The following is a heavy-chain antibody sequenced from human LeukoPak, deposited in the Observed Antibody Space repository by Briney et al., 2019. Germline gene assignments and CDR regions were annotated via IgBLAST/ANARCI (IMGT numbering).Heavy chain of an antibody. CDR1: GDSINSGGYY. J-gene: IGHJ4*02. Sequence: SQTLSLTCTVSGDSINSGGYYWSWIRQHPGKGLEWIGHIYYSGSTYYNPSLKSQITISVDTSKSHFSLKLSSVTAADTAVYYCARVKTAPKYYFDYWGQGTLVTVSS. V-gene: IGHV4-31*01. D-gene: IGHD5-18*01. CDR2: IYYSGST. CDR3: ARVKTAPKYYFDY.